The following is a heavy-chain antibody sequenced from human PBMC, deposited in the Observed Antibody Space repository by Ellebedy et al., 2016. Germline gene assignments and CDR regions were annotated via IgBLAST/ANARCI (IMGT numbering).Heavy chain of an antibody. CDR3: AKDFARGYSYGYGN. Sequence: GESLKISXAASGFTFSSYGMHWVRQAPGKGLEWVAVISYDGSNKYYADSVKGRFTISRDNSKNTLYLQMNSLRAEDTAVYYCAKDFARGYSYGYGNWGQGTLVTVSS. V-gene: IGHV3-30*18. CDR2: ISYDGSNK. J-gene: IGHJ4*02. CDR1: GFTFSSYG. D-gene: IGHD5-18*01.